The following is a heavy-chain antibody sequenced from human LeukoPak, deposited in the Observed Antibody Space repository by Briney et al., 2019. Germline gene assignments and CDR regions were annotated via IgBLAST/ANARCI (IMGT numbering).Heavy chain of an antibody. CDR1: GFTFSSFD. J-gene: IGHJ4*02. V-gene: IGHV3-23*01. CDR2: ISGNGGGT. Sequence: TGGSLRLSCAASGFTFSSFDMSWVRQAPGKGLEWISAISGNGGGTFYADSVKGRFTISRDNSKNMLFLQMNSLRVDDTAVYYCAKEAVVTDATDFDYWGQGTLITVSS. CDR3: AKEAVVTDATDFDY. D-gene: IGHD3-22*01.